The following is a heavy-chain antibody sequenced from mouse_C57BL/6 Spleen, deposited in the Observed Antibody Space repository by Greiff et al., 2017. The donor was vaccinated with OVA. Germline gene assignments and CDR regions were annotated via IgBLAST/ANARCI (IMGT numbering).Heavy chain of an antibody. J-gene: IGHJ1*03. D-gene: IGHD1-1*01. CDR3: EIWGPTVVAPG. CDR1: GYTFTSYW. V-gene: IGHV1-74*01. Sequence: QVQLQQPGAELVKPGASVKVSCKASGYTFTSYWMHWVKQRPGQGLEWIGRIHPSDSDTNYNQKFKGKATLTVDKASSTAYMQLSSLTSEASAVYSGEIWGPTVVAPGWGTGTTVTVSA. CDR2: IHPSDSDT.